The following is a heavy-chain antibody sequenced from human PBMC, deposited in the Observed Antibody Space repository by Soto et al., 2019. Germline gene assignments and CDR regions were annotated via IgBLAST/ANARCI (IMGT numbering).Heavy chain of an antibody. CDR3: ARSGRRYYYYGMDV. J-gene: IGHJ6*02. V-gene: IGHV3-11*01. CDR1: GMSFSDNC. D-gene: IGHD3-10*01. CDR2: ISSSGSTI. Sequence: GSLTVSGAGSGMSFSDNCTSGIRLAPGKGLEWVSYISSSGSTIYYADSVKGRFTISRDNAKNSLYLQMNSLRAEDTAVYYCARSGRRYYYYGMDVWGQGTTVTVSS.